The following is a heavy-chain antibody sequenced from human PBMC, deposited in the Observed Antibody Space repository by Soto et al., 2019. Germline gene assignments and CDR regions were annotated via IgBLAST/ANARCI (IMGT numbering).Heavy chain of an antibody. Sequence: EVQLVESGGGLVKPGGSLRLSCAVSGFTFSNAWMTWVRQAPGKGLEWVGRIKSKTGGGTADYAAPVKGRFTISRDDSENTLYLQMDGLKTEDTAIYYCTKATYSNYYPTDYWGQGTLVTVSS. J-gene: IGHJ4*02. CDR2: IKSKTGGGTA. V-gene: IGHV3-15*01. D-gene: IGHD4-4*01. CDR3: TKATYSNYYPTDY. CDR1: GFTFSNAW.